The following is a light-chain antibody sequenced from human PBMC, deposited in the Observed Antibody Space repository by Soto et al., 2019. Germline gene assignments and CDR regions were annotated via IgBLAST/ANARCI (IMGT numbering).Light chain of an antibody. CDR1: QDISNY. Sequence: DIQMTQSPSSLSASVGDRVTITCQASQDISNYLNWYQQKPGKAPKLLIYDASNLETGVPSRFSGNGSGTDVTFTISSLQPEDIATYYCQQYDNLLHPYTFGHGTKLEIK. CDR2: DAS. J-gene: IGKJ2*01. V-gene: IGKV1-33*01. CDR3: QQYDNLLHPYT.